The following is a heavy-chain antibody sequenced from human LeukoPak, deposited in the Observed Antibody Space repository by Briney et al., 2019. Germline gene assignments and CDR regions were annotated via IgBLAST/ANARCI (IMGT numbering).Heavy chain of an antibody. CDR1: GFTFSTYS. D-gene: IGHD6-6*01. J-gene: IGHJ6*03. CDR3: ARGSRGSSTFSYYYYMDV. CDR2: ISSSSSTI. Sequence: GGSLRLSCAASGFTFSTYSVTWVRQAPGKGLEWVSYISSSSSTIYYADSVKGRFTISRDNAKNSLYLQMNSLRAEDTAVYYCARGSRGSSTFSYYYYMDVWGKGTTVTVSS. V-gene: IGHV3-48*04.